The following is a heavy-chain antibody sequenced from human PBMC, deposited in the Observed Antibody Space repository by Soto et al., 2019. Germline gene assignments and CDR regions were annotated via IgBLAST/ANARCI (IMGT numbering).Heavy chain of an antibody. D-gene: IGHD2-8*01. CDR2: AYYSGST. V-gene: IGHV4-59*01. Sequence: SETLSLTXTVSGGSISHYYWSWIRQSPGKGLEWIGYAYYSGSTDYNPSLKSRVIMSVDTSKNQVSLKLNSVTTADTAVYYCARDRSTYGGGGTGEVKENWFDPWGPGTLVTVSS. J-gene: IGHJ5*02. CDR1: GGSISHYY. CDR3: ARDRSTYGGGGTGEVKENWFDP.